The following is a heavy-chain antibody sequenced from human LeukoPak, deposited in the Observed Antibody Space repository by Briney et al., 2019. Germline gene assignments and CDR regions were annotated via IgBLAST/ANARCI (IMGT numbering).Heavy chain of an antibody. CDR3: ARAPSGSYYKFDY. V-gene: IGHV4-34*01. D-gene: IGHD1-26*01. Sequence: SETLSLTCAVYGGSFSGYYWSWIRQPPGKGLEWIGEINHSGSTNYNPSLKSRVTMSVDTSKNQFSLKLSSVTAADTAVYYCARAPSGSYYKFDYWGQGTLVTVSS. CDR2: INHSGST. J-gene: IGHJ4*02. CDR1: GGSFSGYY.